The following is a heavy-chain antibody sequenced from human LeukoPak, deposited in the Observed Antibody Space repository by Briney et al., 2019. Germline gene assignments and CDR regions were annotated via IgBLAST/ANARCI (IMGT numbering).Heavy chain of an antibody. CDR2: IYPGDSDI. J-gene: IGHJ4*02. D-gene: IGHD6-19*01. V-gene: IGHV5-51*01. Sequence: GESLKISCKGSGYTFSNYWIGWVRQMPGKGLEWMGIIYPGDSDIRYSPSFQGQVTISADESISTAYLQWSSLKASDTAMYYCARREGVSGWLVWGQGTLVTVSS. CDR3: ARREGVSGWLV. CDR1: GYTFSNYW.